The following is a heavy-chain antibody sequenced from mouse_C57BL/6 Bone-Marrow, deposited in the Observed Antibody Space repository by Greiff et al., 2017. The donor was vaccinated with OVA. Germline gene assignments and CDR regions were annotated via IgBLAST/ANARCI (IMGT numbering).Heavy chain of an antibody. CDR2: IYPGSGST. CDR3: ARGTTVVHAMDY. J-gene: IGHJ4*01. Sequence: VQLQQPGAELVKPGASVKMSCKASGYTFTSYWITWVKQRPGQGLEWIGDIYPGSGSTNYNEKFKSKATMTADTSSSTAYMQLSSLTSEDSAVYYCARGTTVVHAMDYWGQGTSVTVSA. D-gene: IGHD1-1*01. CDR1: GYTFTSYW. V-gene: IGHV1-55*01.